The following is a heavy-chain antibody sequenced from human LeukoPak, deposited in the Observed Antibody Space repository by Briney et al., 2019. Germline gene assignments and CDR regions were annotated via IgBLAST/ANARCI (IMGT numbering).Heavy chain of an antibody. V-gene: IGHV3-30*04. CDR3: ASGRWAAAWVEYFQH. J-gene: IGHJ1*01. Sequence: PGGSLRLSCAASGFTFSSYAMHWVRQAPGKGLEWVAVISYDGSNKYYADSVKGRFTISRDNSKNTLYLQMNSLRAEDTAVYYCASGRWAAAWVEYFQHWGQGTLVTVSS. CDR2: ISYDGSNK. D-gene: IGHD6-13*01. CDR1: GFTFSSYA.